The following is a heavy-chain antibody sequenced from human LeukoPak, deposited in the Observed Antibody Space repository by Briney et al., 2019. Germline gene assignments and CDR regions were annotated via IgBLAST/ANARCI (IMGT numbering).Heavy chain of an antibody. CDR2: ISYDGSNK. Sequence: GGSLRLSCAASGFTFSSYGMHWVRQAPGKGLEWVAVISYDGSNKYYADSVKGRFTISRDNSKNTLYLQMNSLRAEDTAVYYCARDGIVVVVGGYFDYWGQGTLVTVSS. V-gene: IGHV3-30*19. J-gene: IGHJ4*02. CDR1: GFTFSSYG. CDR3: ARDGIVVVVGGYFDY. D-gene: IGHD2-15*01.